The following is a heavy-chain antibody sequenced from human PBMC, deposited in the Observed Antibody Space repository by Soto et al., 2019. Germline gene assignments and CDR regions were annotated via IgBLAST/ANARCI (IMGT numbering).Heavy chain of an antibody. J-gene: IGHJ3*02. V-gene: IGHV4-39*01. CDR2: IYYSGST. D-gene: IGHD3-22*01. CDR3: ATSRLRYYYDSSFSAHAAFDI. CDR1: GGSISSSSYY. Sequence: QLQLQESGPGLVKPSETLSLTCTVSGGSISSSSYYWGWIRQPPGKGLEWIGSIYYSGSTYYNPSLKSRVTISVDTSKTQFSLKLSSVTAADTAVYYCATSRLRYYYDSSFSAHAAFDIWDQGTMVTVSS.